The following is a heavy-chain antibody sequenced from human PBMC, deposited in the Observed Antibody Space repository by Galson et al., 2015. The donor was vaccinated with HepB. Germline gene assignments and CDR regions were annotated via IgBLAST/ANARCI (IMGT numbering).Heavy chain of an antibody. CDR3: AKDQESGSYSRVGDDAFDI. CDR1: GFTFSSYA. Sequence: SLRLSCAASGFTFSSYAMSWVRQAPGKGLEWVSAISGSGGNTYYADSAKGRFTISRDNSKNTLYVQMNSLRDEDTAVYYCAKDQESGSYSRVGDDAFDIWGQGTMVTVSS. J-gene: IGHJ3*02. CDR2: ISGSGGNT. D-gene: IGHD1-26*01. V-gene: IGHV3-23*01.